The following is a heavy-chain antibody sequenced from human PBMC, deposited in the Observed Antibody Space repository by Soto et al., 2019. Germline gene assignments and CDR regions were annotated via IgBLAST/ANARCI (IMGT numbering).Heavy chain of an antibody. CDR1: GFSLTSNAVG. V-gene: IGHV2-5*02. D-gene: IGHD6-19*01. J-gene: IGHJ4*02. CDR3: AHGSGWLFDF. Sequence: QITLKESGPTLVKPTQTLTLTCTFSGFSLTSNAVGVGWFRQPPGKALEWLALIYRDDDNHYSPSLKSRLTFTKDTSKNQVVLIMTNMDPVDTATYYCAHGSGWLFDFWGQGTLVTVSS. CDR2: IYRDDDN.